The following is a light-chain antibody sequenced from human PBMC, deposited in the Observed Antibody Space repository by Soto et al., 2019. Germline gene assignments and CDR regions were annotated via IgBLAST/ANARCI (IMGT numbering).Light chain of an antibody. CDR3: QQYQSYPWT. CDR2: KAS. V-gene: IGKV1-5*03. CDR1: QSLSAW. J-gene: IGKJ1*01. Sequence: DIQMTQSPSTLSASVGDRVTITCRASQSLSAWLAWYQQKPGKAPNLLIYKASSLESGVPSRFSGGGSGTEFTLTISSLQPDDFAPYYCQQYQSYPWTFGQGTKVDIK.